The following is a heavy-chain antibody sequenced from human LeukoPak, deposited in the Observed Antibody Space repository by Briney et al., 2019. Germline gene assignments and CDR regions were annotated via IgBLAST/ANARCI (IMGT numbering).Heavy chain of an antibody. J-gene: IGHJ6*02. D-gene: IGHD6-13*01. CDR1: GGPIRSYY. V-gene: IGHV4-59*01. CDR2: MHYSEST. CDR3: ARVSAAGMDFHYGMDV. Sequence: SETLSLTCTVSGGPIRSYYWSWMRQPPGKGLEWIGNMHYSESTNFNPSLKSRVAISVDTSKNQFSLNMRSVTAADTAVYYCARVSAAGMDFHYGMDVWGQGTTVLVSS.